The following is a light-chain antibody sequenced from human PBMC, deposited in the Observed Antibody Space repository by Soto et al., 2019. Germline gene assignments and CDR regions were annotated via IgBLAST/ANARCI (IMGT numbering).Light chain of an antibody. CDR1: SSDVGGYNY. CDR3: SSYAGSSNV. V-gene: IGLV2-8*01. J-gene: IGLJ1*01. Sequence: QSPLTHPPSASWSPGQLVSISCTGTSSDVGGYNYVSWYQQHPGKAPKLMIYEVNKRPSGVPDRFSGSKSGNTASLTVSGLQAEDEADYYCSSYAGSSNVFGTGTKVTVL. CDR2: EVN.